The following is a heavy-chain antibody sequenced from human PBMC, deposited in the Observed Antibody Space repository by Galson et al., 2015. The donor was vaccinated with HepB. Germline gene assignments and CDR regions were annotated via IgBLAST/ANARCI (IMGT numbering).Heavy chain of an antibody. Sequence: SVKVSCKASGYTFTSYAMHWVRQAPGQRLEWMGWINAGNGNTKYSQKFQGRVTITRDTSASTAYMELSSLRSEDTAVYYCARDGSGRIEGHFDLWAVAPWSLSPQ. D-gene: IGHD6-19*01. V-gene: IGHV1-3*01. CDR2: INAGNGNT. CDR3: ARDGSGRIEGHFDL. J-gene: IGHJ2*01. CDR1: GYTFTSYA.